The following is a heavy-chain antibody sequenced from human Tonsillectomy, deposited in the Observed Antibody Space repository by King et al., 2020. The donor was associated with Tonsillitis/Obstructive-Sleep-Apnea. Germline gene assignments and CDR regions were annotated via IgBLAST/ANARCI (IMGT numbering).Heavy chain of an antibody. V-gene: IGHV7-4-1*02. Sequence: QLVQSGSELKKPRASVKVSCKASGYTFTSYAMNWVRQAPGQGLEWMGWINTNTGNPTYAQGFTGRFFFSLDTSVSTAYLQMSSLKAEDTAVYYCARDHPNDGDYGDYNWFDPWGQGTLVTVSS. CDR2: INTNTGNP. CDR1: GYTFTSYA. J-gene: IGHJ5*02. CDR3: ARDHPNDGDYGDYNWFDP. D-gene: IGHD4-17*01.